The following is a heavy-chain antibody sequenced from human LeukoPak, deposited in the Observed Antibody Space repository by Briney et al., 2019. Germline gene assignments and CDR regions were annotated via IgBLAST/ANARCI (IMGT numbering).Heavy chain of an antibody. Sequence: SQTLSLTFAIAGDSVSSNSAAWSWIRQSPSRGLEWLGGTYYRSKRYNDYAVSVRSRITVNPDTNKNQFSLQLNSVTPEDTAVYYCARDRSSSYFHYDYGMDVWGQGTTVTVSS. V-gene: IGHV6-1*01. CDR2: TYYRSKRYN. D-gene: IGHD6-13*01. J-gene: IGHJ6*02. CDR3: ARDRSSSYFHYDYGMDV. CDR1: GDSVSSNSAA.